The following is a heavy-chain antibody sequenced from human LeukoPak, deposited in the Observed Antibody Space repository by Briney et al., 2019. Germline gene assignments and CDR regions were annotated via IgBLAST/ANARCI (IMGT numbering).Heavy chain of an antibody. D-gene: IGHD6-25*01. CDR1: GFTFSNYG. V-gene: IGHV3-33*01. Sequence: PGGSLRLSCAASGFTFSNYGMHRVRQAPGKRLEWVAVIWHDGSKKYYVDSVEGRFTISRDNPKNTLYLQMNSLRAEDTAVYYCASTYSSGGNYFDYWGQGTLVTVSS. J-gene: IGHJ4*02. CDR2: IWHDGSKK. CDR3: ASTYSSGGNYFDY.